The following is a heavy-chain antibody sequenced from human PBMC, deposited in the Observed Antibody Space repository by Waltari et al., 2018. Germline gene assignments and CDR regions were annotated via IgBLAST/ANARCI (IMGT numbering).Heavy chain of an antibody. J-gene: IGHJ3*02. CDR2: IHHSGSA. CDR1: SYSIPDGYS. Sequence: QVQLQESGPGLVKPSETLSLTCIVSSYSIPDGYSWGWIRQTPGQGLEWIGSIHHSGSAYYNSPLKSRATMSIDTSKNQFSLRLRSVTAADTAVYYCAREVAYGDYLGRFDIWGQGTMVTVSS. V-gene: IGHV4-38-2*02. CDR3: AREVAYGDYLGRFDI. D-gene: IGHD4-17*01.